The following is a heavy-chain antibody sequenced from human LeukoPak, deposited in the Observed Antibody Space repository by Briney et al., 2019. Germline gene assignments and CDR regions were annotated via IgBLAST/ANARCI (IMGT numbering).Heavy chain of an antibody. D-gene: IGHD3-22*01. V-gene: IGHV4-34*01. CDR3: ARGWYYDSSGYQGFDY. Sequence: SETLSLTCAVYGGSFSGYYWSWIRQPPGKGLEWIGEINHRGSTNYNPSLKSRVTISVDTSKNQFSLKLSSVTAADTAVYYCARGWYYDSSGYQGFDYWGQGTLVTVSS. J-gene: IGHJ4*02. CDR1: GGSFSGYY. CDR2: INHRGST.